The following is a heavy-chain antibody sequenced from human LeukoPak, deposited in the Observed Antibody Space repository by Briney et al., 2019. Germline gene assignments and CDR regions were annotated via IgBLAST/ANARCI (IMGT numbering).Heavy chain of an antibody. D-gene: IGHD4-17*01. CDR3: ARADYGDYVKLRYFDL. J-gene: IGHJ2*01. CDR2: FYPGDSNT. Sequence: GESLKISCKTSGYIFTTYWIAWVRQMPGKGLEWMAIFYPGDSNTRYSPSFQGQVTISGDKSISTAYLQWSSLKASDTAMYYCARADYGDYVKLRYFDLWGRGTLVTVSS. CDR1: GYIFTTYW. V-gene: IGHV5-51*01.